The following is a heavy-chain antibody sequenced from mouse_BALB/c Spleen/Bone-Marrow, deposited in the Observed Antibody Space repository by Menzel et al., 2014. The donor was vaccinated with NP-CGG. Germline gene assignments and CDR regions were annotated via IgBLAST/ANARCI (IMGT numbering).Heavy chain of an antibody. J-gene: IGHJ4*01. CDR3: ARYRYYGSSYAMDY. CDR1: GFNIKDTY. Sequence: EVKLQESGAELVKPGASVKLSCTASGFNIKDTYMHWVMQRPEQGLEWIGRIDPANGNTKYDPKFQGKATITADTSSNTAYLQLSSLTSGDTAVYYCARYRYYGSSYAMDYWGQGTSVTVSS. CDR2: IDPANGNT. V-gene: IGHV14-3*02. D-gene: IGHD1-1*01.